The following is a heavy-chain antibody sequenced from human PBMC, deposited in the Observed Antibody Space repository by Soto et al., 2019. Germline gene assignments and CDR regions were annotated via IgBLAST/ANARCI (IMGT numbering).Heavy chain of an antibody. J-gene: IGHJ6*03. CDR3: ARIPYRNYYYYYMDV. CDR2: ISAYNGNT. D-gene: IGHD4-4*01. V-gene: IGHV1-18*01. CDR1: GYTFTSYG. Sequence: GASVKVSCKASGYTFTSYGISWVRQAPGQGLEWMGWISAYNGNTNYAQKLQGRVTMTTDTSTSTAYMELRSLRSDDTAVYYCARIPYRNYYYYYMDVWGKGTTVTVSS.